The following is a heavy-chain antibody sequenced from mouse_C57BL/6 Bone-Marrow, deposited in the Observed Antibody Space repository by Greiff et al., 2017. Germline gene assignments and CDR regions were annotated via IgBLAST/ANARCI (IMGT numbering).Heavy chain of an antibody. J-gene: IGHJ1*03. D-gene: IGHD1-1*01. CDR2: ISSGSSTI. CDR1: GFTFSDYG. V-gene: IGHV5-17*01. Sequence: EVKLVESGGGLVKPGGSLKLSCAASGFTFSDYGMHWVRQAPEKGLEWVAYISSGSSTIYYADTVKGRFTISRDNAKNTLFLQMNRLRSEDTAMYYCAITTVPYWYCDVWGTGTTVTVSS. CDR3: AITTVPYWYCDV.